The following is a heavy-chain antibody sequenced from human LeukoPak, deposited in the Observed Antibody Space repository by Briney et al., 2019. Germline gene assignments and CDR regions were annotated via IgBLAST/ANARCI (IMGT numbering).Heavy chain of an antibody. Sequence: SETLSLTCTVSGVSISSSNSYWGWIRQPPGKGLEWIGEINHSGSTNYNPSLKSRVIISADTSKNQFSLKLSSVTAADTAVYYCARHRPRLGYCSGGSCYRGNNWFDPWGQGTLVTVSS. J-gene: IGHJ5*02. CDR2: INHSGST. D-gene: IGHD2-15*01. CDR1: GVSISSSNSY. CDR3: ARHRPRLGYCSGGSCYRGNNWFDP. V-gene: IGHV4-39*01.